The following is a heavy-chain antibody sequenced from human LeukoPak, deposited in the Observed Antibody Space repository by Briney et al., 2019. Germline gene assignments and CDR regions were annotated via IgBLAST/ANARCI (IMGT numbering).Heavy chain of an antibody. J-gene: IGHJ4*02. Sequence: GGSLRLSCAASGFTFSSYAVSWVRQAPGKGLEWVSAISGSGGSTYYADSVKGRFTISRDNSKNTLYLQMNSLRAEDTAVYYCAKVDAPRFGELLYSFDYWGQGTLVTVSS. V-gene: IGHV3-23*01. D-gene: IGHD3-10*01. CDR1: GFTFSSYA. CDR2: ISGSGGST. CDR3: AKVDAPRFGELLYSFDY.